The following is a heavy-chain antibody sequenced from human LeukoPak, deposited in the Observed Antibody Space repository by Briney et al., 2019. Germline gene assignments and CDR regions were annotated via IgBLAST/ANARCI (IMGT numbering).Heavy chain of an antibody. CDR1: GGSISSYY. Sequence: PSETLSLTCTVSGGSISSYYWSWIRQPPGKGLEWIGYIYYSRSTNYNPSLKSRVTISVDTSKNQFSLKLSSVTAADTAVYYCARGRDGYKRFDYWGQGTLVTVSS. D-gene: IGHD5-24*01. CDR3: ARGRDGYKRFDY. J-gene: IGHJ4*02. CDR2: IYYSRST. V-gene: IGHV4-59*01.